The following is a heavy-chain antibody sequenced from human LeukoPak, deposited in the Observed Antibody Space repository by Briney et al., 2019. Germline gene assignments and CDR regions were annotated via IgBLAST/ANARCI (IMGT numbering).Heavy chain of an antibody. J-gene: IGHJ4*02. CDR1: GGSISSSSYY. CDR2: IYYSGSI. V-gene: IGHV4-39*01. D-gene: IGHD2-8*01. CDR3: ARHQWSQIDY. Sequence: GSLRLSCTVSGGSISSSSYYWGWIRQPPGKGLEWIGSIYYSGSIYYNPSLKSRVTISVDTSKNQFSLKLSSVTAADTAVYYCARHQWSQIDYWGQGTLVTVSS.